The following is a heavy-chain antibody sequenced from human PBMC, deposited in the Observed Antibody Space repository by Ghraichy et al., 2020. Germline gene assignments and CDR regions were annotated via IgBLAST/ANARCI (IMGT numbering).Heavy chain of an antibody. CDR1: GSFFSGYF. V-gene: IGHV3-7*01. D-gene: IGHD5-24*01. J-gene: IGHJ4*02. CDR2: INQDESEK. Sequence: GGSLRLSCAASGSFFSGYFMSWVRQAPGKGLEWVANINQDESEKNYVDSVRGRFTISRDNAKNSLYLQMNSLRAEDTAVYYCAGSDGGLLDNWGQGTLVTVSS. CDR3: AGSDGGLLDN.